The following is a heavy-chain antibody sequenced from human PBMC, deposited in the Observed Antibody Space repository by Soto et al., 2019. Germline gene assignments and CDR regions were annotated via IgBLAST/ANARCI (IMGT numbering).Heavy chain of an antibody. CDR2: ISVTGGST. V-gene: IGHV3-23*01. D-gene: IGHD6-6*01. CDR1: GFTFSSYA. CDR3: AKSGIAARPNWFDP. J-gene: IGHJ5*02. Sequence: HPGGSLRLSCAASGFTFSSYAMSWVRQAPGKGLEWVSAISVTGGSTYYADSVKGRFTISRDNSKNTLYLQMNSLRAEDTAVYYCAKSGIAARPNWFDPWGQGTLVTLSS.